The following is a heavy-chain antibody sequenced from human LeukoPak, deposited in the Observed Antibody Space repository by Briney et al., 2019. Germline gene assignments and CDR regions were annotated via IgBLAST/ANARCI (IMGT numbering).Heavy chain of an antibody. Sequence: ASVKVSCKASGYTFTNYAISWVRQAPGQGLEWMGWISAYNGNTNYAQKLQGRVTMTSDTSTSTAYMELRSLRSDDTAVYYCARYYAVAAAYDYWGQGTLVTVSS. V-gene: IGHV1-18*01. D-gene: IGHD6-13*01. CDR1: GYTFTNYA. CDR3: ARYYAVAAAYDY. J-gene: IGHJ4*02. CDR2: ISAYNGNT.